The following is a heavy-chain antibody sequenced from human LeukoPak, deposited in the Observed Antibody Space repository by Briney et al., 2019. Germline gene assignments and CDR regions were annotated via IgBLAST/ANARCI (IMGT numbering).Heavy chain of an antibody. V-gene: IGHV4-4*07. CDR1: GGSIRSYF. J-gene: IGHJ4*02. D-gene: IGHD6-13*01. CDR2: IYSTGST. CDR3: ARAGYTSTWTFDY. Sequence: ASETLSLTCSVSGGSIRSYFWSWIRQSAGRGLEHIGRIYSTGSTNYSPSLKSRVSMSVDTSKNQFFLTLRSVTAADTAIYYCARAGYTSTWTFDYWGQGILVTVSS.